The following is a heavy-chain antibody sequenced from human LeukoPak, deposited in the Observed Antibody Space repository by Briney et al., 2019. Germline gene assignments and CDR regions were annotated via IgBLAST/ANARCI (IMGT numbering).Heavy chain of an antibody. Sequence: GGSLRLSCAASGFTFSIFAMTWVRQAPGKGLEWVSTISGSGDATHYADSVKGRFTISRDNSKNTLYLQMNTLRAEDTAVYYCAKVSWREVLSDGFDYWGQGTLVTVSS. V-gene: IGHV3-23*01. CDR1: GFTFSIFA. J-gene: IGHJ4*02. CDR2: ISGSGDAT. D-gene: IGHD2/OR15-2a*01. CDR3: AKVSWREVLSDGFDY.